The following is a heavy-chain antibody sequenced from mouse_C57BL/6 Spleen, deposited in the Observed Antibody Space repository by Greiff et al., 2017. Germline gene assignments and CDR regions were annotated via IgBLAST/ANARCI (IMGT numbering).Heavy chain of an antibody. D-gene: IGHD2-3*01. Sequence: VQLQQPGAELVKPGASVKLSCKASGYIFTSYWMHWVKQRPGQGLEWIGMIHPNSGSTNYNEKFKSKATLTVDKSSSTAYMQLSSLTSEDSAVYYCARPLDGYYTLYFDVWGTGTTVTVSS. CDR3: ARPLDGYYTLYFDV. CDR1: GYIFTSYW. J-gene: IGHJ1*03. CDR2: IHPNSGST. V-gene: IGHV1-64*01.